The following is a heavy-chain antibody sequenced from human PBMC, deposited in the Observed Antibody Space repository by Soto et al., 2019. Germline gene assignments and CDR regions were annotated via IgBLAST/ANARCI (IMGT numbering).Heavy chain of an antibody. D-gene: IGHD3-10*01. CDR3: AREYYYSINY. CDR2: ITRGDSNT. J-gene: IGHJ4*02. V-gene: IGHV3-74*01. CDR1: GFSLRTTW. Sequence: EVQLVESGGGLVQPGGSLRLSCATSGFSLRTTWMHWVRQAPGKGLALVARITRGDSNTHYVDSVKGRFTIAGDSARNTLYLQMNSLTADDTAVYYCAREYYYSINYWGRGTLVTVSS.